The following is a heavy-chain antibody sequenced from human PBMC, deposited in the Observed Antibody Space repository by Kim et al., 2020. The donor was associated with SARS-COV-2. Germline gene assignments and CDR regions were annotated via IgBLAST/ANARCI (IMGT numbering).Heavy chain of an antibody. D-gene: IGHD1-26*01. J-gene: IGHJ5*02. CDR3: ARGLGAGATNWFDP. Sequence: ASVKVSCKASGYTFTTYDINWVRQASGQGLEWMGWVNPNRGHTGYAQQFQGRVTMTSDTSINTAYMELSNLNSDDTAVYYCARGLGAGATNWFDPWGPGT. V-gene: IGHV1-8*01. CDR1: GYTFTTYD. CDR2: VNPNRGHT.